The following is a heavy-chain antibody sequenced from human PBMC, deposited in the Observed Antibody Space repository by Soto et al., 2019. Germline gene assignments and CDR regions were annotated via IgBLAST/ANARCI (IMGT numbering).Heavy chain of an antibody. J-gene: IGHJ4*02. D-gene: IGHD2-2*01. Sequence: PSETLSLTCTVSGTSISSYYWSWIRQPPGKGLEWIANIHYSGTTNYNPSLASRVTLSVDTSKNQFSLKMTSVTAADRAMYFCARYNSYAVDYWGRGTLVTVSS. CDR1: GTSISSYY. CDR2: IHYSGTT. CDR3: ARYNSYAVDY. V-gene: IGHV4-59*01.